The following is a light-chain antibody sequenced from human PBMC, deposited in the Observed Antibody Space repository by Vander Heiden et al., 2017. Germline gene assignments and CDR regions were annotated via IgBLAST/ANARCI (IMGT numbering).Light chain of an antibody. CDR1: QSVLYSAKNKNY. Sequence: DLVMTQSPDSLAVSLGERATIHCKSSQSVLYSAKNKNYLAWYQQKPGQPPKLLIYWASTRESGVPDRFSGSGSGTDFTLTISSLQAEDVAVYYCQQYYSTPFTFGPGTKVDIK. J-gene: IGKJ3*01. CDR2: WAS. V-gene: IGKV4-1*01. CDR3: QQYYSTPFT.